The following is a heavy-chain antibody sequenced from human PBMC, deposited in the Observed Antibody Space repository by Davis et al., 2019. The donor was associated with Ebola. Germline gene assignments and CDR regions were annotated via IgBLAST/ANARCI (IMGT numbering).Heavy chain of an antibody. CDR1: GFTFGDYW. J-gene: IGHJ5*02. Sequence: PWGSLRLSCAASGFTFGDYWMTWVRQAQGKGLEWVGKIKYDGSDKYYVDSVKGRFTISRDNAKNSPYLQMNSLTVEDTAIYYCAKDSGWQMSPWGQGTLVIVSS. D-gene: IGHD6-19*01. CDR2: IKYDGSDK. CDR3: AKDSGWQMSP. V-gene: IGHV3-7*01.